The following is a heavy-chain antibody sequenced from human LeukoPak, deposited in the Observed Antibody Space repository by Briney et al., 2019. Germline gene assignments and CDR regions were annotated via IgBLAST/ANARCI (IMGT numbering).Heavy chain of an antibody. CDR3: ARDRSSTVTTGFWFDP. CDR1: GGTFSSYA. D-gene: IGHD4-11*01. CDR2: IIPIFGTA. V-gene: IGHV1-69*05. J-gene: IGHJ5*02. Sequence: ASVKVSCKASGGTFSSYAISWVRQAPGQGLEWMGGIIPIFGTANYAQKFQGRVTITTDESTSTAYMELSSLRSEDTAVYYCARDRSSTVTTGFWFDPWGQGTLVTVSS.